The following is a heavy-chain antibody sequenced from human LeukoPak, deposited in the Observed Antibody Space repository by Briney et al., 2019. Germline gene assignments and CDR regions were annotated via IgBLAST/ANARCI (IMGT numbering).Heavy chain of an antibody. CDR3: ARDLYYYDSSGYDAFDI. Sequence: PSETLSLTCTVSGGSISGYYWSWIRQPPGKGLEWIGYIYHSGSTYYNPSLKSRVTISVDRSKNQFSLKLSSVTAADTAVYYCARDLYYYDSSGYDAFDIWGQGTMVTVSS. CDR1: GGSISGYY. CDR2: IYHSGST. V-gene: IGHV4-30-2*01. D-gene: IGHD3-22*01. J-gene: IGHJ3*02.